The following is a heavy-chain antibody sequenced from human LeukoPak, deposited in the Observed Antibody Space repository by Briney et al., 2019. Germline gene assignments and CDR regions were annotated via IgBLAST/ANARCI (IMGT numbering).Heavy chain of an antibody. CDR2: IRSKAYGGTT. Sequence: SWVRQAPGKGLEWVGFIRSKAYGGTTEYAASVKGRFTISRDDSKSIAYLQMNSLKTEDTAVYYCTRDKYTSRDYWGQGTLVTVSS. V-gene: IGHV3-49*02. J-gene: IGHJ4*02. CDR3: TRDKYTSRDY. D-gene: IGHD6-6*01.